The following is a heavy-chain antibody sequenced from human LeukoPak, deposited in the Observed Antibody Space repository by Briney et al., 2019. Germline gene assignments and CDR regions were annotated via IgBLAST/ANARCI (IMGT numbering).Heavy chain of an antibody. V-gene: IGHV1-2*02. CDR3: ARTSVVPAAMRRYCSGGSCHDNDY. D-gene: IGHD2-15*01. CDR2: INPNSGGT. CDR1: GYTFAAYN. Sequence: ASVKVSRKASGYTFAAYNIHWVRQAPGQGLEWMGWINPNSGGTNYAQKFQGRVTMTRDTSISTAYMELSRLRSDDTAVYYCARTSVVPAAMRRYCSGGSCHDNDYWGQGTLVTVSS. J-gene: IGHJ4*02.